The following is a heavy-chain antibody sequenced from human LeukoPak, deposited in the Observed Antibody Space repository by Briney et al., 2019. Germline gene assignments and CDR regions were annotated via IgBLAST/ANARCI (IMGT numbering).Heavy chain of an antibody. D-gene: IGHD4-17*01. Sequence: PGGSLRLPCAASGFTVSSSYMSWVRQAPGKGLEWVSVIYTAGSTYYADSVKGRFTISRDNSKNTLYLQMNSLRAEDTAVYYCASRRDYGINSWGQGTLVTVSS. CDR2: IYTAGST. V-gene: IGHV3-53*01. J-gene: IGHJ4*02. CDR1: GFTVSSSY. CDR3: ASRRDYGINS.